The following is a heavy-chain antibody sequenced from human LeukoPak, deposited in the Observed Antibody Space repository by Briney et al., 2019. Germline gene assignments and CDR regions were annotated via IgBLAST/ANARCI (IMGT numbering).Heavy chain of an antibody. CDR3: AKAIMITFGGVISDYGMDV. J-gene: IGHJ6*02. CDR2: IYSGGST. CDR1: GFTVSSNY. D-gene: IGHD3-16*01. V-gene: IGHV3-66*01. Sequence: GGSLRLSCAASGFTVSSNYMSWVRQAPGKGLEWVSVIYSGGSTYYADSVKGRFTISRDNSKNTLYLQMNSLRAEDTAVYYCAKAIMITFGGVISDYGMDVWGQGTTVTVSS.